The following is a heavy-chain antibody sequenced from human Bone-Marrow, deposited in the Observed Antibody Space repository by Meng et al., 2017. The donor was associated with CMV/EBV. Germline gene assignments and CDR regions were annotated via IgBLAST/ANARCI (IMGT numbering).Heavy chain of an antibody. D-gene: IGHD2-2*01. CDR2: ITSSSSHI. CDR1: GFNFSNYS. V-gene: IGHV3-21*01. J-gene: IGHJ5*02. Sequence: GESLKISCAGSGFNFSNYSMNWVRQTPGKGLEWVSSITSSSSHIYYADSVKGRFTISRDNAKNSLYLQMNSLRAEDTAVYYCAREGGYCSSTSCYGDWFDPWGQATLVTASS. CDR3: AREGGYCSSTSCYGDWFDP.